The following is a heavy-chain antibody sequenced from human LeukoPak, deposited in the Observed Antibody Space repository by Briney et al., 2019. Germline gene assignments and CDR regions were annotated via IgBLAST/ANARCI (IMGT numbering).Heavy chain of an antibody. D-gene: IGHD3-22*01. CDR1: GFTFDDYA. V-gene: IGHV3-9*03. CDR2: ISWNSGSI. CDR3: AKDIRPYYYDSSGYGFDY. Sequence: GGSLRLSCAAPGFTFDDYAMHWVRQAPGKGLEWVSGISWNSGSIGYADSVKGRFTISRDNAKNSLYLQMNSLRAEDMALYYCAKDIRPYYYDSSGYGFDYWGQGTLVTVSS. J-gene: IGHJ4*02.